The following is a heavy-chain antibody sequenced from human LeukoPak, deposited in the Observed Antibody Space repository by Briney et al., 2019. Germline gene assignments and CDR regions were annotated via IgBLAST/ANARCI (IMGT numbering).Heavy chain of an antibody. CDR2: IYYSGST. CDR3: ARVFKDLTGTAWGYYYYYMDV. D-gene: IGHD1-14*01. V-gene: IGHV4-59*11. Sequence: SETLSLTCTVSGGSISSHYWSWIRQPPGKGLEWIGSIYYSGSTNHNPSLKSRVAISVDTSKNQFSLKLSSVTAADTAVYYCARVFKDLTGTAWGYYYYYMDVWGKGTTVTVSS. J-gene: IGHJ6*03. CDR1: GGSISSHY.